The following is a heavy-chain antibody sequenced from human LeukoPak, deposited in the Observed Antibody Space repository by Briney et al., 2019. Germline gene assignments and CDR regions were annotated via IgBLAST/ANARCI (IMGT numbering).Heavy chain of an antibody. Sequence: SETLSLTCTVSGGSISSYYWSWIRQPPGKGLEWIGYIYYSGSTNYNPSLKSRVSISVDTSKNQFSLKLSSVTAADTAVYYCAREGGYSYGDAPLHFDYWGQGTLVTVSS. CDR1: GGSISSYY. CDR2: IYYSGST. D-gene: IGHD5-18*01. CDR3: AREGGYSYGDAPLHFDY. V-gene: IGHV4-59*01. J-gene: IGHJ4*02.